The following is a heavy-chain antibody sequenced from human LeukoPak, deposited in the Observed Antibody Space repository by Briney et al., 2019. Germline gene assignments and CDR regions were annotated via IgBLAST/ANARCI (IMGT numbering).Heavy chain of an antibody. CDR2: ISGSGGST. J-gene: IGHJ5*02. Sequence: GGSLRLSCAASGFTFSSYAMSWVRQAPGKGLEWVSAISGSGGSTYDADSVKGRFTISRDNSKNALYLQMNSLRAEDTAVYYCAKDVVVAATLGWFDPWGQGTLVTVSS. CDR3: AKDVVVAATLGWFDP. D-gene: IGHD2-15*01. V-gene: IGHV3-23*01. CDR1: GFTFSSYA.